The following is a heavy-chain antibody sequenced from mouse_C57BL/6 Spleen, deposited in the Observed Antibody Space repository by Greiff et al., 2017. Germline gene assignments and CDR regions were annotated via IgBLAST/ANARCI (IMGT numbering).Heavy chain of an antibody. CDR1: GFNIKDDY. Sequence: VQLKESGAELVRPGASVKFSCTASGFNIKDDYMHWVKQRPEQGLEWIGWIDPENGDTEYASKFQGKATITADTSSNTAYLQLSSLTSEDAAVYYCTQLPYYDYDRDAMDYWGQGTSVTVSS. CDR2: IDPENGDT. J-gene: IGHJ4*01. D-gene: IGHD2-4*01. CDR3: TQLPYYDYDRDAMDY. V-gene: IGHV14-4*01.